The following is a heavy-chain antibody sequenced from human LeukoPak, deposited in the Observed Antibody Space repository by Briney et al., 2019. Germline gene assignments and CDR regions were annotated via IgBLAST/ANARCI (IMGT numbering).Heavy chain of an antibody. CDR1: GGSISSYY. CDR3: ARALTGTTGYFDC. Sequence: PSVTLSLTCTVSGGSISSYYWSWIRQPPGKGLEWIGYISYSGSTNYNPSLKSRVSISVDTSKNQFSLELSSVTAADTAVYFCARALTGTTGYFDCWGQGTLVTVSS. D-gene: IGHD1-20*01. J-gene: IGHJ4*02. V-gene: IGHV4-59*01. CDR2: ISYSGST.